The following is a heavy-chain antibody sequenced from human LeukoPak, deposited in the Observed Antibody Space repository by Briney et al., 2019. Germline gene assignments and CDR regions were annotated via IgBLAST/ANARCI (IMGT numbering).Heavy chain of an antibody. CDR2: IYSSGST. CDR3: AREDIGARPDF. J-gene: IGHJ4*02. Sequence: SSETLSLTCTVSGGSISSYYWSWIRQPAGKGLEWIGCIYSSGSTNYNPSLKSRVTMSVDTSKNRFSLKLSSVTAADTAVYYCAREDIGARPDFWGQGTLVTVSS. CDR1: GGSISSYY. D-gene: IGHD6-6*01. V-gene: IGHV4-4*07.